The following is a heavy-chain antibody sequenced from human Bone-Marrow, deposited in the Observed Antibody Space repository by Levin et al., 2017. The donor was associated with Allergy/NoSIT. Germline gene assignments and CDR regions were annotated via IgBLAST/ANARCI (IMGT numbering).Heavy chain of an antibody. CDR3: ARGKVPDFYGSGIINDY. CDR1: GGSIRTSGFC. D-gene: IGHD3-10*01. CDR2: MYYRGNT. V-gene: IGHV4-31*02. Sequence: SQTLSLTCTVSGGSIRTSGFCWSWIRQHPGKALEWIGYMYYRGNTYYKPSLRSRVTMSMDTSNNQFFLKMSSVTAADTAVYYCARGKVPDFYGSGIINDYWGQGSLVTVSS. J-gene: IGHJ4*02.